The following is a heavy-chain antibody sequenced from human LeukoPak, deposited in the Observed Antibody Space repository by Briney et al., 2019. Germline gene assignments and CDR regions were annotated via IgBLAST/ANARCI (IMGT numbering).Heavy chain of an antibody. D-gene: IGHD2-15*01. Sequence: PSETLSLTCTVSGGSISSGDYYWSWIRQPPGKGLEWIGYIYYSGSTYYNPSLKSRVTISVDTSKNQFSQKLSSVTAADTAVYYCARVQYGSHADYWGQGTLVTVSS. V-gene: IGHV4-30-4*01. CDR3: ARVQYGSHADY. CDR2: IYYSGST. J-gene: IGHJ4*02. CDR1: GGSISSGDYY.